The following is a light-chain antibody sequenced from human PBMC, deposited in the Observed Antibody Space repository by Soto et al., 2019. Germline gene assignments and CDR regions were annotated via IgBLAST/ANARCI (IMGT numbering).Light chain of an antibody. CDR2: AAS. CDR1: QTVINNQ. V-gene: IGKV3-20*01. J-gene: IGKJ5*01. CDR3: QQYGSSGGIT. Sequence: EIVLTQSPATLSLSPGERATLSCRASQTVINNQLAWYQQTPGQAPRLLLYAASSRATGIPDRFSGSGSGTDFTLTITRLEPEDSAMYYCQQYGSSGGITFGHGTRLEIK.